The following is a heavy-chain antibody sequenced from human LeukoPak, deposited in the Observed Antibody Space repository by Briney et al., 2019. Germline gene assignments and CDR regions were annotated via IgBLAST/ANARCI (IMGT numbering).Heavy chain of an antibody. J-gene: IGHJ4*02. D-gene: IGHD4-17*01. V-gene: IGHV4-38-2*02. CDR1: GYSISSGYY. CDR3: ATRDYGDYKFHC. Sequence: SETLSLTCTVSGYSISSGYYWGWIRQPPGKGLEWIGSIYHSGSTYYNPSLKSRVTISVDTSKNQFSLKLSSVTAADTAVYYCATRDYGDYKFHCWGQGTLVTVSS. CDR2: IYHSGST.